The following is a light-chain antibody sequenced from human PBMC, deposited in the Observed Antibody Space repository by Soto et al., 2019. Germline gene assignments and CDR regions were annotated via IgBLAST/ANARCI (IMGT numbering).Light chain of an antibody. CDR3: QQYYSTMYT. J-gene: IGKJ2*01. Sequence: DIVMTQSRDSRAVSLGERATINCKSSQSVLYSSNNRDSLAWYQQKPGLPPKLLIYWASIRASGVPDRFSGGGSGTDFTLTISSLQAEDVAVYYCQQYYSTMYTFGQGTKVDIK. V-gene: IGKV4-1*01. CDR1: QSVLYSSNNRDS. CDR2: WAS.